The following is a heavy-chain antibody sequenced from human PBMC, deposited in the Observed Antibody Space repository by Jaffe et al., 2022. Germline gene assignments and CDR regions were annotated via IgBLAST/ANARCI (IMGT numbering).Heavy chain of an antibody. D-gene: IGHD2-21*02. J-gene: IGHJ6*03. CDR2: IRYDGSNK. CDR3: AKCPGDWPYYYMDV. Sequence: QVQLVESGGGVVQPGGSLRLSCAASGFTFSSYGMHWVRQAPGKGLEWVAFIRYDGSNKYYADSVKGRFTISRDNSKNTLYLQMNSLRAEDTAVYYCAKCPGDWPYYYMDVWGKGTTVTVSS. V-gene: IGHV3-30*02. CDR1: GFTFSSYG.